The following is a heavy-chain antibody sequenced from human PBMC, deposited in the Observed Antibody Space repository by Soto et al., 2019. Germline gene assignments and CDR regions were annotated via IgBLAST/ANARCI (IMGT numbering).Heavy chain of an antibody. Sequence: SETLSLTCNDSGGSISSYYWSWMRQPPGKVLEWIGYIYYSGSTNYNPSLKSRVAISVDTSKNRFSLKLSSVTAADTAVYYCARDRGSSWYNWFDPWGQGTLVTVSS. V-gene: IGHV4-59*01. J-gene: IGHJ5*02. CDR3: ARDRGSSWYNWFDP. CDR2: IYYSGST. D-gene: IGHD6-13*01. CDR1: GGSISSYY.